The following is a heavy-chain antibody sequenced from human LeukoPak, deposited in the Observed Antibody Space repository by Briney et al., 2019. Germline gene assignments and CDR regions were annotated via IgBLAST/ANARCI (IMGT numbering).Heavy chain of an antibody. CDR1: GGSISSYY. J-gene: IGHJ4*02. CDR3: ARSPWDIAAAGPVFDY. Sequence: SETLSLTCTVSGGSISSYYWSWIRQPPGKGLEWIGYIYYSGSTNYNPSLKSRVTISVDTSKNQFSLKLSSVTAADTAVYYCARSPWDIAAAGPVFDYWGQGTLVTVSS. D-gene: IGHD6-13*01. V-gene: IGHV4-59*08. CDR2: IYYSGST.